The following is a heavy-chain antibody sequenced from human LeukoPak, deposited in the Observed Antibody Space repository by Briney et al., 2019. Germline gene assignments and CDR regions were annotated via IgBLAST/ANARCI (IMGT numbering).Heavy chain of an antibody. J-gene: IGHJ5*02. Sequence: SETLSLTCTVSGGSISSYYWSWIRQPAGKGLEWIGRIYTSGSTNYNPSLKSRVTMSVDTSKNQFSLKLSSVTAADTAVYYCARDCSSTSCYINGFDPWGQGTLVTVSS. V-gene: IGHV4-4*07. CDR1: GGSISSYY. CDR3: ARDCSSTSCYINGFDP. D-gene: IGHD2-2*02. CDR2: IYTSGST.